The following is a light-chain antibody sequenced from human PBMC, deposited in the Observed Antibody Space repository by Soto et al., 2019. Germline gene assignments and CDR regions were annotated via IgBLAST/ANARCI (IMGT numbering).Light chain of an antibody. V-gene: IGKV3-20*01. CDR3: QRYGSLPWT. CDR1: ETITSTY. CDR2: GAF. Sequence: EIVLTQSPGTLSLSPGERATLSCRASETITSTYLAWYQQRPGRAPRLVIYGAFNRATGIPDRFSASGSGTDFTLTINGLEPEDSAVYFCQRYGSLPWTFGQGTKVEIK. J-gene: IGKJ1*01.